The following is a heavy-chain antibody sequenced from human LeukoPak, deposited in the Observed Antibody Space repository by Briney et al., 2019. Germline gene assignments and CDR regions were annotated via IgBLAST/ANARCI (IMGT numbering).Heavy chain of an antibody. CDR2: TWYDGNKK. Sequence: PGGSLRLSCAASGFTFSSYGMHWVRQAPGKGLEWVAVTWYDGNKKYYADSVQGRFTISRDNSKNTLYLQMNSLRAEDTAVYYCAKVLSKGGGYYLTDYWGQGTLVTVSS. D-gene: IGHD3-22*01. V-gene: IGHV3-30*02. CDR3: AKVLSKGGGYYLTDY. J-gene: IGHJ4*02. CDR1: GFTFSSYG.